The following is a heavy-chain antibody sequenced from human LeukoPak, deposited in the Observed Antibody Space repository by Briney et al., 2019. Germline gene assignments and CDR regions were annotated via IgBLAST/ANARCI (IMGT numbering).Heavy chain of an antibody. CDR2: IKSKTDGGTT. J-gene: IGHJ6*04. Sequence: GGSLRLSCAASGFTFSNAWMSWVRQAPGKGLEWVGRIKSKTDGGTTDYAAPVKGRFTISRDDSKNTLYLQMNSLRAEDTAVYYCARDLVRGYYYYYGMDVWGKGTTVTVSS. CDR3: ARDLVRGYYYYYGMDV. D-gene: IGHD3-10*01. CDR1: GFTFSNAW. V-gene: IGHV3-15*01.